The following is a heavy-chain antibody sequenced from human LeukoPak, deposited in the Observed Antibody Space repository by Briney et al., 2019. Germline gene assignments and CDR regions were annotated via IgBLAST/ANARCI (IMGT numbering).Heavy chain of an antibody. CDR1: GGSISSSSYY. CDR2: IYYSGST. Sequence: SETLSLTCTVSGGSISSSSYYWGWIRQPPGKGLDWIGNIYYSGSTYYNPSLKSRVTISVDTSNNQFSLKLTSVTAADTAVYYCARNNIGTRAYDYWGQGTLVTVSS. V-gene: IGHV4-39*01. D-gene: IGHD1/OR15-1a*01. CDR3: ARNNIGTRAYDY. J-gene: IGHJ4*02.